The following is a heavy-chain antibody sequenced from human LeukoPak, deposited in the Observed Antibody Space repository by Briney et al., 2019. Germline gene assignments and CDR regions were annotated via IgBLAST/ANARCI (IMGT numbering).Heavy chain of an antibody. D-gene: IGHD3-22*01. J-gene: IGHJ5*02. CDR2: IYYSGST. CDR3: ARAHSSGFFPLGFDP. V-gene: IGHV4-39*01. Sequence: SETLSLTCTVSGGSISSSSYYWGWIRQPPGKGLEWIGSIYYSGSTYYNPSLKSRVTISVDTSKNQFSLKLSSVTAADTAVYYCARAHSSGFFPLGFDPWGQGTLVTVSS. CDR1: GGSISSSSYY.